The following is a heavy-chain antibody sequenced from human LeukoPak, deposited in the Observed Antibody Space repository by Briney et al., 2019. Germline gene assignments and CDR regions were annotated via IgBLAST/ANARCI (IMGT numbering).Heavy chain of an antibody. CDR1: GGSFSGYY. D-gene: IGHD1-26*01. J-gene: IGHJ5*02. V-gene: IGHV4-34*01. CDR3: ARGVSRGNWFDP. CDR2: INHSGST. Sequence: SETLSLTCAVYGGSFSGYYWSLIRQPPGKRLHWIGEINHSGSTNYNPSLKSRVTISVDTSKNQFSLKLSSVTAADTAVYYCARGVSRGNWFDPWGQGTLVTVSS.